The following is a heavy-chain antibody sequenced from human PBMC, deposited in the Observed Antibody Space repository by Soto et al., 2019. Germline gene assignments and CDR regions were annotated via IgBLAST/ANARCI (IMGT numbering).Heavy chain of an antibody. CDR3: ASNFLATSGYYDY. J-gene: IGHJ4*02. V-gene: IGHV3-48*03. CDR1: GFTFSSYE. CDR2: ISSSGSTI. D-gene: IGHD3-22*01. Sequence: GGSLRLSCAASGFTFSSYEMNWVRQAPGKGLEWVSYISSSGSTIYYADSVKGRFTISRDNAKNSLYLQMNSLRAEDTAVYYCASNFLATSGYYDYWGQGTLVTVYS.